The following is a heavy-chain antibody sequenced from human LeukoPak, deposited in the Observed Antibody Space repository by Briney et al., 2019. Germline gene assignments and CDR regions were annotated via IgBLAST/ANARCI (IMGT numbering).Heavy chain of an antibody. Sequence: PRASVKVSCKASGYTFTGYYMHWVRQAPGQGLEWMGWINPNSGGTNYAQKFQGRVTMTRDTSISTAYMELSRLRSDDTAVYYCARAPRDGSGSRLTWWFDPWGQGTLVTVSS. J-gene: IGHJ5*02. CDR3: ARAPRDGSGSRLTWWFDP. CDR1: GYTFTGYY. V-gene: IGHV1-2*02. D-gene: IGHD3-10*01. CDR2: INPNSGGT.